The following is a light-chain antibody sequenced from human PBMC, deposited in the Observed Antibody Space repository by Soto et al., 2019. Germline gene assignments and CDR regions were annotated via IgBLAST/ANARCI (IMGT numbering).Light chain of an antibody. V-gene: IGKV2-30*01. CDR1: QSLLYTDGDTY. CDR2: EVS. CDR3: MQGSYWPRT. Sequence: VMTQSLLSLPVTLGQPASISCRSSQSLLYTDGDTYLSWFQQRPGQSPRRLIYEVSNRDSGVPDRFSGSGSGTDCTLKISRVEAEDVGVYYCMQGSYWPRTFGQGTKVEIK. J-gene: IGKJ1*01.